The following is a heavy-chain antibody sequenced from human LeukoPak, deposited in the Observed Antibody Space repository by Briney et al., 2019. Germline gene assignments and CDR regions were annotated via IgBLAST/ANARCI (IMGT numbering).Heavy chain of an antibody. CDR2: MNPNSGNT. CDR1: GYTFTSYD. D-gene: IGHD2-8*01. J-gene: IGHJ4*02. V-gene: IGHV1-8*01. Sequence: VASVKVSCKASGYTFTSYDINWVRQAPGQGLEWMGWMNPNSGNTGYAQKFQGRVTMTRNTSISTAYMELSSLRSEDTAVYYCARSNGIIAYYFDYWGQGTLVTVSS. CDR3: ARSNGIIAYYFDY.